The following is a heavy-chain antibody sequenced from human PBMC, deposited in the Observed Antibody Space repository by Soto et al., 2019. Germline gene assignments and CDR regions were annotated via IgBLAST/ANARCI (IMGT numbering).Heavy chain of an antibody. V-gene: IGHV3-11*01. CDR3: ARENYDSSGYQIYYYYGMDV. J-gene: IGHJ6*02. D-gene: IGHD3-22*01. Sequence: GGSLRLSCAASGFTFSDYYMSWIRQAPGKGLEWVSYISSSGSTIYYADSVKGRFTISRDNAKNSLYLQMNSLRAEDTAAYYCARENYDSSGYQIYYYYGMDVWGQGTTVTVSS. CDR2: ISSSGSTI. CDR1: GFTFSDYY.